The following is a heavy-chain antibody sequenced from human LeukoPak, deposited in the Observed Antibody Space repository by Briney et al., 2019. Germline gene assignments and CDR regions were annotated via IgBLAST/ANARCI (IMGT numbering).Heavy chain of an antibody. V-gene: IGHV4-30-4*01. J-gene: IGHJ4*02. D-gene: IGHD6-13*01. Sequence: SETLSLTCTVSGGSISSGDYYWSWIRQPPGKGLEWIGYIYYSGSTYYNPSLKSRVTISVDTSKNQFSLKLGSVTAADTAVYYCATLAVRAAAEVDYWGQGTLVTVSS. CDR2: IYYSGST. CDR1: GGSISSGDYY. CDR3: ATLAVRAAAEVDY.